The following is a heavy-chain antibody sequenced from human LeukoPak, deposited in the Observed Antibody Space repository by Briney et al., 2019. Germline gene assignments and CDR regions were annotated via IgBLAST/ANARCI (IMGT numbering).Heavy chain of an antibody. CDR2: ISSSSSYI. CDR3: ARERLSSGGSSGMDV. D-gene: IGHD2-15*01. V-gene: IGHV3-21*01. CDR1: GFTFSSYS. Sequence: PGGSLRLSCAASGFTFSSYSMNWVRQAPGKGLEWVSSISSSSSYIYYADSVKGRFTISRDNAKNSLYLQMNSLRAEDTAVYYCARERLSSGGSSGMDVWGQGTTVTVSS. J-gene: IGHJ6*02.